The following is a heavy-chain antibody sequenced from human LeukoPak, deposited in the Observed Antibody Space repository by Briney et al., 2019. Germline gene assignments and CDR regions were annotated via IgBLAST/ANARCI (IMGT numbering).Heavy chain of an antibody. Sequence: PGGSLRLSCAASGFTFSSYAMSWVRQAPGKGLEWVSAISGSGGSTYYADSVKGRFTISRDNSKNTLYLQMNSLRAEDTAVYYCARDSGSYGDAFDIWGQGTMVTVSS. CDR3: ARDSGSYGDAFDI. CDR2: ISGSGGST. CDR1: GFTFSSYA. J-gene: IGHJ3*02. V-gene: IGHV3-23*01. D-gene: IGHD1-26*01.